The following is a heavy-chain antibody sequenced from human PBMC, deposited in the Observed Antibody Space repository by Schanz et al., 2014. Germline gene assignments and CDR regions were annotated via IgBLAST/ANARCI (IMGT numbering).Heavy chain of an antibody. J-gene: IGHJ4*02. CDR1: GFSLDIFA. CDR2: FNDGGVNK. V-gene: IGHV3-23*01. Sequence: EMHLLESGGGLVEPGGSLRLSCATSGFSLDIFAVSWVRQAPGKGLEWVSSFNDGGVNKYYADSVKGRFTISSDNSKSTLYLQMSSLRAEDTAVYYCAKSQGSSFDSWGQGTLVTVSS. CDR3: AKSQGSSFDS. D-gene: IGHD6-13*01.